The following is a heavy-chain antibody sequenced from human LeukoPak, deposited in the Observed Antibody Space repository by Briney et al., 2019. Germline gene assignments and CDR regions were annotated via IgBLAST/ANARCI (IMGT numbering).Heavy chain of an antibody. CDR2: ISGSGGST. CDR1: GFTFSSYA. V-gene: IGHV3-23*01. D-gene: IGHD3-3*01. Sequence: GGSLRLSCAASGFTFSSYAMSWVRQAPGKGLEWVSAISGSGGSTYYADSVKGRFTISRDNSKNTLYLQMNSLRAEDTAVYYCAKAEYYDFWRGYYTIGAGFDYWGQGTLVTVSS. J-gene: IGHJ4*02. CDR3: AKAEYYDFWRGYYTIGAGFDY.